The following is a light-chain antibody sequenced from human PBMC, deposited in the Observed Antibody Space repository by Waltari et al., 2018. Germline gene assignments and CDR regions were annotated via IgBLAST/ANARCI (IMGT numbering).Light chain of an antibody. CDR2: SGS. Sequence: DIVMTPSPLSLAVTPGEPASISCRSTQSLLHTDGRNYLDWYLQKPGQSPQLLIFSGSNRASGVPDRFSGSGSGTDFTLKISRVKAEDVWVYYCLQVRETPQTFGQGTKLEIK. CDR3: LQVRETPQT. V-gene: IGKV2-28*01. J-gene: IGKJ2*01. CDR1: QSLLHTDGRNY.